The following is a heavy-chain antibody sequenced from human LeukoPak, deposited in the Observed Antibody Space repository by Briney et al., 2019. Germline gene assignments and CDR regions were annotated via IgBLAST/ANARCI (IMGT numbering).Heavy chain of an antibody. J-gene: IGHJ6*02. CDR2: IYYSGST. CDR1: GGSISSYY. V-gene: IGHV4-59*01. D-gene: IGHD2-15*01. Sequence: SETLSLTCTVSGGSISSYYWSWIRQPPGKGLEWIGYIYYSGSTNYNPSLKSRVTISVDTSKNQFSLKLSSVTAADTAVYYSARDGWRPQGDYYYYYGMDVWGQGTTVTVSS. CDR3: ARDGWRPQGDYYYYYGMDV.